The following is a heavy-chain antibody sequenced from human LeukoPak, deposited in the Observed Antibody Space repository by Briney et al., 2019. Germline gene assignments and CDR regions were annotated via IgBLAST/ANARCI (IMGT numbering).Heavy chain of an antibody. D-gene: IGHD3-22*01. CDR1: GFTFSTYA. J-gene: IGHJ4*02. CDR2: ISGSGGAT. V-gene: IGHV3-23*01. CDR3: AKDGYNYDSSGHFDY. Sequence: PGGSLRLSCAASGFTFSTYAMHWVRQPPGKGLEWVSAISGSGGATSHADADSVKGRFIISRDNSKNTLYLQINSLRVEDTAVYYCAKDGYNYDSSGHFDYWGQGTLVTVSS.